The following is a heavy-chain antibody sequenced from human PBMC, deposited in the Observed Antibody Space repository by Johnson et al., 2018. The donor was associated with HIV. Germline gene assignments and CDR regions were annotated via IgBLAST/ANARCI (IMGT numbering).Heavy chain of an antibody. V-gene: IGHV3-9*01. CDR3: AKDREQWRYGGFDAFDI. D-gene: IGHD6-19*01. CDR2: ISWNSGSI. Sequence: VQLVESGGGLVQPGRSLRLSCAASGFTFDDYAMHWVRQAPGKGLEWVSGISWNSGSIGYADSVKGRFTISRDSSKNTLYLQMNSLRAEDTAVYYCAKDREQWRYGGFDAFDIWGQGTMVPVSS. J-gene: IGHJ3*02. CDR1: GFTFDDYA.